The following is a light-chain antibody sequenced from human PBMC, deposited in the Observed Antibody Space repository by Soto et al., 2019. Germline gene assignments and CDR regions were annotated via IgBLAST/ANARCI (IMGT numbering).Light chain of an antibody. V-gene: IGKV3-20*01. J-gene: IGKJ1*01. Sequence: EIVFTQSPGTLSLSPGERATLSCRAGQSVSSNFLAWYQQKPGQAPRLLIYGASNRATGIPDRFSGSGSGTDFSLTISRXEPEDFAVYYCQQYGTSPRTFGQGTKVDIK. CDR3: QQYGTSPRT. CDR1: QSVSSNF. CDR2: GAS.